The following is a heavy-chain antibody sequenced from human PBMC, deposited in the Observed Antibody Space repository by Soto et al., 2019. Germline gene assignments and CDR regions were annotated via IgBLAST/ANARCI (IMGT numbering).Heavy chain of an antibody. J-gene: IGHJ5*02. D-gene: IGHD2-15*01. CDR1: GFTFSSYS. Sequence: GGSLRLSCAASGFTFSSYSMNWVRQAPGKGLEWVSSISSSSSYIYYADSVKGRFTISRDNAKNTLYLQMNSLTAEDTAAYYCAKVVAATGDYFDPWGQGTLVTVSS. CDR2: ISSSSSYI. V-gene: IGHV3-21*04. CDR3: AKVVAATGDYFDP.